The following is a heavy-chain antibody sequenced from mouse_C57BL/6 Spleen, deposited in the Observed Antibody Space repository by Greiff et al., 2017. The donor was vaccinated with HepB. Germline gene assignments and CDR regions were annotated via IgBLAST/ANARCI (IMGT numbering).Heavy chain of an antibody. V-gene: IGHV1-69*01. CDR3: ARGAFRYYFDY. CDR1: GYTFTSYW. J-gene: IGHJ2*01. CDR2: IDPSDSYT. Sequence: VQLQQPGAELVMPGASVKLSCKASGYTFTSYWMHWVKQRPGQGLEWIGEIDPSDSYTNYNQKFKGKSTLTVDKSSSTAYMQLSSLTSEDSAVYYCARGAFRYYFDYWGQGTTLTVSS.